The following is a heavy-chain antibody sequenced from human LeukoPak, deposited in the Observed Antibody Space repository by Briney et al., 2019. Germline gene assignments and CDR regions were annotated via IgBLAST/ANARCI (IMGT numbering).Heavy chain of an antibody. Sequence: SETLSLTCTVSGGSISSYYWSWIRQPPGKGLEWIGYIYYSGSTNYNPSLESRVTISVDTSKNQFSLKLSSMTAADTAVYYCAREKSSTDYFDYWGQGTLVTVSS. J-gene: IGHJ4*02. V-gene: IGHV4-59*01. CDR3: AREKSSTDYFDY. CDR1: GGSISSYY. D-gene: IGHD4-17*01. CDR2: IYYSGST.